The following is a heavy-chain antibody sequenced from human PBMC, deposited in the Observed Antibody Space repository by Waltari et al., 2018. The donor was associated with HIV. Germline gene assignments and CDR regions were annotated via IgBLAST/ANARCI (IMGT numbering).Heavy chain of an antibody. D-gene: IGHD3-22*01. CDR1: GGSITSTNW. V-gene: IGHV4-4*02. CDR3: AGSRSSGSSVYYGMDV. Sequence: QVQLQESGPGLVKPSGTLSLTCAVSGGSITSTNWWSWVRQPPGKGLEWIGENYHSRSTNYNPSLKSRVTISLDKSKNQFSLKLSSVTAADTALYYCAGSRSSGSSVYYGMDVWGQGTTVTVSS. J-gene: IGHJ6*02. CDR2: NYHSRST.